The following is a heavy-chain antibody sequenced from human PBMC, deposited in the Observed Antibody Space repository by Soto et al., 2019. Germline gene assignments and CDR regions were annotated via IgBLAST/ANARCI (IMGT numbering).Heavy chain of an antibody. CDR1: GFSLSTSGVG. CDR2: IYWNDDK. D-gene: IGHD3-9*01. Sequence: SGPTLVNPTQTLTLTFTFSGFSLSTSGVGVGWIRQPPGKALEWLALIYWNDDKRYSPSLKSRLTITKDTSKNQVVLTMTNMDPVDTATYYCAHRESPHDYDILTGHFDYWGQGTLVTGSS. V-gene: IGHV2-5*01. J-gene: IGHJ4*02. CDR3: AHRESPHDYDILTGHFDY.